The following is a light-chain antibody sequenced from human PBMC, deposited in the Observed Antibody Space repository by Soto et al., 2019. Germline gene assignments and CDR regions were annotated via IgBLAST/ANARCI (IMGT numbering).Light chain of an antibody. V-gene: IGLV3-21*01. CDR2: YDR. CDR1: NIGSQS. CDR3: QVWDSSCDHVGV. J-gene: IGLJ2*01. Sequence: SYVLTQPPSVSVSPGKTATITCGGNNIGSQSVHWYQQKPGQAPVLVMFYDRVRPSGIPDRFSGSNSGNTATLTISRVEAGDEADYYCQVWDSSCDHVGVFGGGTKLTVL.